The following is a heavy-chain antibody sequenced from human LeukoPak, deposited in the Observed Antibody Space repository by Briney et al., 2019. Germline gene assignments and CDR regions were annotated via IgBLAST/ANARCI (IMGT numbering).Heavy chain of an antibody. V-gene: IGHV3-66*01. CDR3: AREISRFGI. D-gene: IGHD3-16*01. CDR2: IYTGGTT. Sequence: GGSLRLSCAASGFTVSSSNYMNWVRQAPGKGLEWVSGIYTGGTTYYTDSVKGRFTISRDNPNNALYLQMHSLRAEDTAVYYCAREISRFGIWGQGTLSPSPQ. CDR1: GFTVSSSNY. J-gene: IGHJ4*02.